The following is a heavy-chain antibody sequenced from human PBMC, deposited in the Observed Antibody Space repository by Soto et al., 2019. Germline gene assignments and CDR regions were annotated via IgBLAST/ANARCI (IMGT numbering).Heavy chain of an antibody. V-gene: IGHV3-23*01. CDR1: GFTFSSYA. CDR3: AKGQNVLRYFDWSQTFDY. J-gene: IGHJ4*02. Sequence: PGGSLRLSCAASGFTFSSYAMSWVRQAPGKGLEWVSAISGSGGSTYYADSVKGRFTISRDNSKNTLYLQMNSLRAEDTAVYYCAKGQNVLRYFDWSQTFDYWGQGTLVTVSS. CDR2: ISGSGGST. D-gene: IGHD3-9*01.